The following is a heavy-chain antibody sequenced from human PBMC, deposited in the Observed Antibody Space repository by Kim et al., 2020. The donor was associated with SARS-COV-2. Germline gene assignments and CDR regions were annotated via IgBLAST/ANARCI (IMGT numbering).Heavy chain of an antibody. D-gene: IGHD6-6*01. CDR2: IYYSGST. V-gene: IGHV4-61*01. Sequence: SETLSLTCTVSGGSVSSGSYYWSWIRQPPGKGLEWIGYIYYSGSTNYNPSLKSRVTISVDTSKNQFSLKLSSVTAADTAVYYCARDPSIAARDPWFDPWG. CDR3: ARDPSIAARDPWFDP. CDR1: GGSVSSGSYY. J-gene: IGHJ5*02.